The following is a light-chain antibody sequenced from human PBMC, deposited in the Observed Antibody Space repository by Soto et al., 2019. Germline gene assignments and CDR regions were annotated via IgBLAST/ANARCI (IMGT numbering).Light chain of an antibody. J-gene: IGKJ5*01. CDR1: QSVLYSSSNKNY. CDR3: QQYYSTPIT. V-gene: IGKV4-1*01. Sequence: DTVSGPSADCLAVPLGQRDTIHRKSSQSVLYSSSNKNYLAWYQQKPGQPPKLPIYWASTRESGVPDRFSGSGSGTDFTLPISSLQAEDVAVYYCQQYYSTPITFGQGTRLEIK. CDR2: WAS.